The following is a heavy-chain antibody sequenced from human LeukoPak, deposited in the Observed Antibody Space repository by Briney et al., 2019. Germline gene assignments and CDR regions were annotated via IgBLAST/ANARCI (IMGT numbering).Heavy chain of an antibody. CDR2: IYHSGST. CDR3: ARDVPTVQLWRTDAFDI. J-gene: IGHJ3*02. CDR1: GGSISSSSYY. D-gene: IGHD5-18*01. Sequence: SETLSLTCTVSGGSISSSSYYWGWIRQPPGKGLEWIGIIYHSGSTYFNPSLKSRVTISVDTSKNQFSLKLTSVTAADTAVYYCARDVPTVQLWRTDAFDIWGQGTMVTVSS. V-gene: IGHV4-39*07.